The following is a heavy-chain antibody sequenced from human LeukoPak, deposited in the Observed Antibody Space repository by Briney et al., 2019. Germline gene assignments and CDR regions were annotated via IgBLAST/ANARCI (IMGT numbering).Heavy chain of an antibody. CDR2: INPNSGGT. Sequence: ASVKVSCKASGYTFTGYYMHWVRQAPGQGLEWMGWINPNSGGTNYAQKFQGRVTMTTDTSTSTAYMELRSLRSDDTAVYYCARGYTSRESFDYWGQGTLVTVSS. J-gene: IGHJ4*02. D-gene: IGHD6-13*01. V-gene: IGHV1-2*02. CDR1: GYTFTGYY. CDR3: ARGYTSRESFDY.